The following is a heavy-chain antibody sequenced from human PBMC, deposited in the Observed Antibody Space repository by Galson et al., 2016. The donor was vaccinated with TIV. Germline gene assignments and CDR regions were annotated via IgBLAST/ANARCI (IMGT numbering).Heavy chain of an antibody. CDR2: IYSDGTT. J-gene: IGHJ6*02. CDR3: ARDRRHCGNECYLYYYYGMDV. V-gene: IGHV3-66*02. CDR1: GFIVSGNY. Sequence: SLRLSCAASGFIVSGNYMTWVRQAPGKGLEWAALIYSDGTTNYAEPVKGRFVTSRDNSKNTVYLQMNSLRGYDNAAYYCARDRRHCGNECYLYYYYGMDVWGQGTTVTVSS. D-gene: IGHD2-21*01.